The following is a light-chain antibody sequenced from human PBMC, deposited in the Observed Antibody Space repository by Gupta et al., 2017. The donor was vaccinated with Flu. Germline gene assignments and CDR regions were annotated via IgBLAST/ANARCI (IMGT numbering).Light chain of an antibody. CDR2: AVS. V-gene: IGKV1-39*01. CDR3: QQSYTNRRT. J-gene: IGKJ1*01. CDR1: QSINSY. Sequence: DIQMTQSPSSLSASVGDRVTITFRASQSINSYLNWYLQKPGKVPKVLIYAVSGLQSRVPPRSRGSGSVTAFTFTISSLQPADFATSYCQQSYTNRRTFGQGTKV.